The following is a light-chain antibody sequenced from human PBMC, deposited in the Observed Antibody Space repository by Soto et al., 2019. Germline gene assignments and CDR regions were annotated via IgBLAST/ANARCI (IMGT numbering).Light chain of an antibody. CDR3: QQRSSWPIT. CDR1: QSVSSN. CDR2: DAS. Sequence: EIVMTQSPATLSVSPGERDTLSCRASQSVSSNLAWYQQKPGQAPRLLIYDASRRATGIPARFSGSGSGADFTLTISTLEPEDFAVYYCQQRSSWPITFGQGTRLEIK. V-gene: IGKV3-11*01. J-gene: IGKJ5*01.